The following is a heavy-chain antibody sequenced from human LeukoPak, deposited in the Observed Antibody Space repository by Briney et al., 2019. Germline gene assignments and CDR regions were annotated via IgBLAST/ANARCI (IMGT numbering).Heavy chain of an antibody. V-gene: IGHV1-69*04. Sequence: SVKVSCKASGGTFSSYAISWVRQAPGQGLEWMGRIIPILGIANYAQKFQGRVTITADKSTSTAYMELSSLRSEDTAVYYCARDQGEATYYDFWSGYYNGYWGQGTLVTVSS. CDR2: IIPILGIA. J-gene: IGHJ4*02. CDR3: ARDQGEATYYDFWSGYYNGY. CDR1: GGTFSSYA. D-gene: IGHD3-3*01.